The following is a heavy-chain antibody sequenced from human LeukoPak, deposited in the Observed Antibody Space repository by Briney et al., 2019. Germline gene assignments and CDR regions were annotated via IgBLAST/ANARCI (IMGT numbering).Heavy chain of an antibody. J-gene: IGHJ4*02. D-gene: IGHD2-15*01. Sequence: GGSLRLSCAASGFTFSSSAMSWVRQAPGKGLEWVSAISNNGGYTYYADSVQGRFTISRDNSKSTLCLQMNSLRAEDTAVYYCAKLLGYCSDGSCYFPYWGQGTLVTVSS. V-gene: IGHV3-23*01. CDR1: GFTFSSSA. CDR2: ISNNGGYT. CDR3: AKLLGYCSDGSCYFPY.